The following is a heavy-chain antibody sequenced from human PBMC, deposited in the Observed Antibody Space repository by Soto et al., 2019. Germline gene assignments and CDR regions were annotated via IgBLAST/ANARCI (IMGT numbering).Heavy chain of an antibody. J-gene: IGHJ5*02. V-gene: IGHV5-51*01. CDR2: IYPGDSDT. CDR1: GYSFTSYG. Sequence: GESLKSSRKGAGYSFTSYGIGWVRQMPGKGLEWMGIIYPGDSDTRYSPSFQGQVTISADKSISTAYLQWSSLKASDTAMYYCARHVTIFGVVGCWFDPQGQRSLVTVSS. CDR3: ARHVTIFGVVGCWFDP. D-gene: IGHD3-3*01.